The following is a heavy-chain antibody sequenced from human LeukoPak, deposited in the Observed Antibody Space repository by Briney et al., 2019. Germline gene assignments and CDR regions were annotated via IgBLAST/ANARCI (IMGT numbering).Heavy chain of an antibody. CDR2: VSHSGST. D-gene: IGHD3-3*01. J-gene: IGHJ5*02. Sequence: SETLSLTCAVSGGSISSSNWWSWVRQSPGKGLDWIGQVSHSGSTNYNPSFQSRVTIFVDKSKKQFSLRLSSVTAADTAVYYCARGLWSGFSWFDPWGQGTLVTVSS. CDR3: ARGLWSGFSWFDP. V-gene: IGHV4-4*02. CDR1: GGSISSSNW.